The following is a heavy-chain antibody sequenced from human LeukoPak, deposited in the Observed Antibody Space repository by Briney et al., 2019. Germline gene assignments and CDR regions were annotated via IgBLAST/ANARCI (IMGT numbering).Heavy chain of an antibody. V-gene: IGHV1-69*13. Sequence: SVKVSCKASGGTFSSYAISWVRQAPGQGLEWMGGIIPIFGTANYAQKFQGRVTITADESTSTAYMELSSLGSEDTAVYYCASLGDPTGTVDYWGQGTLVTVSS. J-gene: IGHJ4*02. CDR2: IIPIFGTA. D-gene: IGHD1-1*01. CDR3: ASLGDPTGTVDY. CDR1: GGTFSSYA.